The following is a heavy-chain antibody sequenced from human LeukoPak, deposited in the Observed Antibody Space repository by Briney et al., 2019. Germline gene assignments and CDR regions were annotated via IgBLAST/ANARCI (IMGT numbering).Heavy chain of an antibody. CDR1: GFTFSSYA. CDR2: ISYDGSSK. CDR3: AREVVAATQYYYYGMDV. J-gene: IGHJ6*02. V-gene: IGHV3-30-3*01. Sequence: GGSLRLSCAASGFTFSSYAMHWVRQAPGKGLEWVAVISYDGSSKYYADSVKGRFTISRDNSKNTLYLQMNSLRAEDTAVYYCAREVVAATQYYYYGMDVWGQGTTVTVSS. D-gene: IGHD2-15*01.